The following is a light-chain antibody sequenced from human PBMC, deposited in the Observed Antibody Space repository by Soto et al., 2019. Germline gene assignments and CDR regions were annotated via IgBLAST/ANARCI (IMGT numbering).Light chain of an antibody. CDR1: SSDVGAFNY. CDR2: EVG. V-gene: IGLV2-14*01. CDR3: CSYASGSIYV. Sequence: QSALTQPASVSGSPGQSITISCTGTSSDVGAFNYVSWYLQYPGKAPKLMIYEVGNQPSGVSNRFSGSKSGNTASLTISGLQAEDEADYYCCSYASGSIYVFGTGTKLTVL. J-gene: IGLJ1*01.